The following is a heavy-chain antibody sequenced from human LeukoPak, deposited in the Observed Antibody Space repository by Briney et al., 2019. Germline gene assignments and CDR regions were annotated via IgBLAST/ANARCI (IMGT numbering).Heavy chain of an antibody. Sequence: GASVTVSFKASGYTFTTYGITWVRQATGQGLEWMGWMNPNSGNTGYAQKFQGRVTITRNTSISTAYMELSSLRSEDTAVYYCARDWNSGSYPAPFDYWGQGTLVTVSS. CDR2: MNPNSGNT. D-gene: IGHD1-26*01. CDR3: ARDWNSGSYPAPFDY. CDR1: GYTFTTYG. V-gene: IGHV1-8*03. J-gene: IGHJ4*02.